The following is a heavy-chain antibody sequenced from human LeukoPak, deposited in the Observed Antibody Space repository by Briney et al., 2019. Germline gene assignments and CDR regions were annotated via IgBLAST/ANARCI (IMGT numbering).Heavy chain of an antibody. CDR3: AGNFYDGSGYPTFDY. D-gene: IGHD3-22*01. CDR2: ISISGFTV. J-gene: IGHJ4*02. V-gene: IGHV3-11*04. Sequence: GGSLRLSCAASGFTFSDYYMSWIRQAPGKGLEWISYISISGFTVYYADSVKGRFTISRDNNDNLLYLEMASLRPEDTATYYCAGNFYDGSGYPTFDYWGQGALVAVSS. CDR1: GFTFSDYY.